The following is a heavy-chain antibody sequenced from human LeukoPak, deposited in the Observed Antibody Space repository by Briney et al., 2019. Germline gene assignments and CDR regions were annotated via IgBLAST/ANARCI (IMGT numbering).Heavy chain of an antibody. J-gene: IGHJ4*02. D-gene: IGHD3-16*02. V-gene: IGHV4-39*01. Sequence: PSETLSLTCTVSGGSISSSSHYWGWIRQPPGKGLEWIGSIYDSGSTYYNPSLKSRVTISVDTSKNQFSLKLTSVTAADTAVYYCARRYDYVWGSYHSGFYFDYWGQGSLVTVSS. CDR2: IYDSGST. CDR3: ARRYDYVWGSYHSGFYFDY. CDR1: GGSISSSSHY.